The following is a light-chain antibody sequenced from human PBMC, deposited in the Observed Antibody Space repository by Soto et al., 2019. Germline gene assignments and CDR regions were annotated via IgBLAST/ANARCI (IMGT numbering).Light chain of an antibody. CDR3: QQYNNWPTWT. Sequence: EIVMTQYPATLSGSPGERATLSWRASQSVSRNLAWYQQHPGQAPRLLIYGASTRATGIPARFSGSGSATEFTLTISSLQPPDFAAYYCQQYNNWPTWTFGHGTKVDIK. J-gene: IGKJ1*01. CDR1: QSVSRN. V-gene: IGKV3-15*01. CDR2: GAS.